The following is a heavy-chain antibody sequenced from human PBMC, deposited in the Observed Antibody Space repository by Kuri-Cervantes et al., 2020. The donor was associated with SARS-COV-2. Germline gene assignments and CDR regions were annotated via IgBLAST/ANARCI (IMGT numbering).Heavy chain of an antibody. CDR2: ISYDGSNE. CDR1: GLTFSSCA. J-gene: IGHJ5*01. V-gene: IGHV3-30*01. CDR3: AKDRVGVLDS. Sequence: GGSLRLSCAASGLTFSSCAMHWVRLAPGKGLEWVAFISYDGSNEYYADSVRGRFTISRDNSNNTLYLQVNSLRAEDTALYYCAKDRVGVLDSWGQGTQVTVSS. D-gene: IGHD2-21*01.